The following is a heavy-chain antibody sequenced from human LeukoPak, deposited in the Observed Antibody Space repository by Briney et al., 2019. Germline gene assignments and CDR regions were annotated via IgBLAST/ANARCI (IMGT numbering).Heavy chain of an antibody. CDR2: ISYDGSNK. Sequence: PGGSLRLSCAASGFTFSSYGMHWVRQAPGKGLEWVAVISYDGSNKYYADSVKGRFTISRDNSKNTLYLQMNSLRAEDTAVCYCAKEGAFVPVAGPHGDHWGQGTLVTVSS. J-gene: IGHJ4*02. V-gene: IGHV3-30*18. CDR1: GFTFSSYG. D-gene: IGHD6-19*01. CDR3: AKEGAFVPVAGPHGDH.